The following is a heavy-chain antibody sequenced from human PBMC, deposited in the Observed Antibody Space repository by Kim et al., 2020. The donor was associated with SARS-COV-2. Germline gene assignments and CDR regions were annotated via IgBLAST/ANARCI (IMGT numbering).Heavy chain of an antibody. CDR2: IWYDGSNK. CDR1: GFTFSSYG. CDR3: ARDTDSGSYEIDY. V-gene: IGHV3-33*01. J-gene: IGHJ4*02. Sequence: GGSLRLSCAASGFTFSSYGMHWVRQAPGKGLEWVAVIWYDGSNKYYADSVKGRFTISRDNSKNTLYLQMNSLRAEDTAVYYCARDTDSGSYEIDYWGQGTLVPVSS. D-gene: IGHD1-26*01.